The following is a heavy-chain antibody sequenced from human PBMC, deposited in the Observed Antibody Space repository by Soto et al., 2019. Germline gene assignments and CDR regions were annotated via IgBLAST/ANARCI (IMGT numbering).Heavy chain of an antibody. V-gene: IGHV3-23*01. CDR2: ISGSGLVT. D-gene: IGHD2-15*01. CDR1: GFGFGSYA. Sequence: AQLSESGGGLVRPGGSLRVSCAASGFGFGSYAMAWIRQAPGKGLEWVSSISGSGLVTYYADSVRGRFAVSRDNSRNTLFLQMNSLRAEDTAVYYCARTRGTHCSVGSCNYFDIWGRGTLVSV. J-gene: IGHJ4*02. CDR3: ARTRGTHCSVGSCNYFDI.